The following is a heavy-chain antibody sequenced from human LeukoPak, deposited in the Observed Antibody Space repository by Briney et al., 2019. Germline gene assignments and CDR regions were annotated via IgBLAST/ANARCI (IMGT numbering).Heavy chain of an antibody. Sequence: PGGPLRLSCAASGFTFSSYSMNWVRQAPGKGLEWVSSITSSSRYIYYADSVKGRFTISRDNAKNSLYLQMDSLRVEDTAVYYCARVVGYYGSGNYYFDYWGQGTLVTVSS. CDR3: ARVVGYYGSGNYYFDY. V-gene: IGHV3-21*01. CDR1: GFTFSSYS. D-gene: IGHD3-10*01. J-gene: IGHJ4*02. CDR2: ITSSSRYI.